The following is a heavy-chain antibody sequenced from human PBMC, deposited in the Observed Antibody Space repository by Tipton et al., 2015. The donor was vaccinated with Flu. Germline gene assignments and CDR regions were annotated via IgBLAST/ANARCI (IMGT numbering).Heavy chain of an antibody. CDR1: GDSIRSDYF. V-gene: IGHV4-38-2*01. Sequence: TLSLTCVVSGDSIRSDYFWGWIRQPPGKGLEWVATIHRSGSTKYNPSLKSRVTISVDKSKNQFSLKLSSVTAADTAVYYCTGAYYYDSTGYPYGMDVWGQGTTVTVSS. CDR3: TGAYYYDSTGYPYGMDV. J-gene: IGHJ6*02. CDR2: IHRSGST. D-gene: IGHD3-22*01.